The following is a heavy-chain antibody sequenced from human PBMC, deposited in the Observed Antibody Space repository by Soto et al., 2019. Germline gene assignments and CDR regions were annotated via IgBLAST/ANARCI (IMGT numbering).Heavy chain of an antibody. V-gene: IGHV3-48*02. CDR1: GFIFSDYT. CDR3: ARDHGGSTWFAGVYYFFGLDL. D-gene: IGHD6-13*01. CDR2: ISSSGGAI. Sequence: EVQLVESGGDLVQPGGSLRLSCAASGFIFSDYTMTWVRQAPGRGLEFVSHISSSGGAIFYAESVKGRFTVSRDNAKNSQYLQMTSLRDNDTAVSFCARDHGGSTWFAGVYYFFGLDLWGQGTAVTVSS. J-gene: IGHJ6*02.